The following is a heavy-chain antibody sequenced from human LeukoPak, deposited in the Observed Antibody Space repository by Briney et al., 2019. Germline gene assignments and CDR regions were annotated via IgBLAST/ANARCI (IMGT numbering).Heavy chain of an antibody. Sequence: GRSLRLSCAASGFTFSSYEMNWVRQAPGKGLEWVSYILNSGTTTYYADSVKGRFTISRDNAKESLYLQMNSLRAEDTGVYYCARDPPDYWGQGILVTVSS. CDR1: GFTFSSYE. CDR3: ARDPPDY. V-gene: IGHV3-48*03. CDR2: ILNSGTTT. J-gene: IGHJ4*02.